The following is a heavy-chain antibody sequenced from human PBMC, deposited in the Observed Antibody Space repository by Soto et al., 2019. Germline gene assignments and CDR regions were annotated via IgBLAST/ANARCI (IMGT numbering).Heavy chain of an antibody. CDR3: ARVYLGPVWAMGAFDI. V-gene: IGHV1-18*01. CDR1: RYTFTSYG. Sequence: ASVKVSCKASRYTFTSYGISWVRQAPGQGLEWMGWISAYNGNTNYAQKLQGRVTMTTDTSTSTAYMELRSLRSDDTAVYYCARVYLGPVWAMGAFDIWGQGTMVTVSS. J-gene: IGHJ3*02. D-gene: IGHD3-16*01. CDR2: ISAYNGNT.